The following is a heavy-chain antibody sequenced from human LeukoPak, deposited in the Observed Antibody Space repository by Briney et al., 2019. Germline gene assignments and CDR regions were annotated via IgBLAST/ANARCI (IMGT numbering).Heavy chain of an antibody. CDR3: ARSNFGGNVHFDY. V-gene: IGHV1-8*02. J-gene: IGHJ4*02. CDR1: GYSFTSYD. Sequence: GASVKVSCKASGYSFTSYDINWVRQATGQGLEWIGWMNPNSGDADYTLKFKGRVTFTRDTSTRTAYMEVNSLGSEDTAVYYCARSNFGGNVHFDYWGQGTLVTVSS. CDR2: MNPNSGDA. D-gene: IGHD4-23*01.